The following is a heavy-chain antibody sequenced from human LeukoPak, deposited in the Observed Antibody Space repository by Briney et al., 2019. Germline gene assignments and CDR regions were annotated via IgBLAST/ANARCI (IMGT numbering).Heavy chain of an antibody. Sequence: GGSLRLSCAASGFTFSSYEMNWVRQAPGKGLEWVSYISSSGSTIYYADSVKGRFTISRDNAKNSLYLQMNSLRAEDTAVYYCAREGIFGELDYWGQGTLVTVSS. D-gene: IGHD3-3*01. CDR3: AREGIFGELDY. CDR2: ISSSGSTI. J-gene: IGHJ4*02. CDR1: GFTFSSYE. V-gene: IGHV3-48*03.